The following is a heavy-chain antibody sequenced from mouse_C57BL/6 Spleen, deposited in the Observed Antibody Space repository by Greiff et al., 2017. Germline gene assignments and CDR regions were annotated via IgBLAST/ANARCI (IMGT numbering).Heavy chain of an antibody. J-gene: IGHJ1*03. D-gene: IGHD2-4*01. Sequence: LQQSGASVKISCKASGYAFSSYWMNWVKQRPGKGLEWIGQIYPGDGDTNYNGKFKGKATLTADKSSSTAYMQLSSLTSEDSAVDFCARRGDYPYWYFDVGGTGTTVTVSS. CDR2: IYPGDGDT. CDR3: ARRGDYPYWYFDV. V-gene: IGHV1-80*01. CDR1: GYAFSSYW.